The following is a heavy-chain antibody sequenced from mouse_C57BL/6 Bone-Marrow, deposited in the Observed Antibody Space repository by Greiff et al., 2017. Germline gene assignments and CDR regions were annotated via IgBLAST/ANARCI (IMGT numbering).Heavy chain of an antibody. V-gene: IGHV1-53*01. CDR2: INPSNGGT. Sequence: QVQLQQPGTELVKPGASVKLSCKASGYTFTSYWMHWVKQRPGQGLEWIGNINPSNGGTNYNEKFKGKATLTVDKSSSTAYMQLSSLTSEDSAVYYCARGWSGNGYFDVWGTGTTVTVSS. CDR3: ARGWSGNGYFDV. CDR1: GYTFTSYW. D-gene: IGHD2-1*01. J-gene: IGHJ1*03.